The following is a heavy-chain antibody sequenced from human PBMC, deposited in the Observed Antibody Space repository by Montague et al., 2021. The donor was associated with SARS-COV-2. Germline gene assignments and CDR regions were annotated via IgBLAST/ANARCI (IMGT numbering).Heavy chain of an antibody. D-gene: IGHD1-14*01. CDR2: FYSVGST. Sequence: SETLSLTCTVSGASVGSSGWGWIRQSPGKGLEWIGYFYSVGSTDYNPSLKSRATISGDTSKNQFSLKVRSVTAADTAVYYCARETMTADAFDIWGQGTMVTVSS. J-gene: IGHJ3*02. CDR3: ARETMTADAFDI. V-gene: IGHV4-59*02. CDR1: GASVGSSG.